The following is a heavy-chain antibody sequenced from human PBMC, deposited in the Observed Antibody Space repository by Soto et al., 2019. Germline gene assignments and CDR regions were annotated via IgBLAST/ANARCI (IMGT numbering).Heavy chain of an antibody. CDR1: GFTFSRYG. Sequence: QVQLVESGGGVVLPGTSLRLSCAASGFTFSRYGMHWVRQAPGKGLEWVAVISYDGGIKYYADSVKGRFTISRDNSKNTLNLQVNSLRAEDTAVYYCAKVGGYDDHDPIDSWGQGNLVTVSS. CDR2: ISYDGGIK. J-gene: IGHJ4*02. D-gene: IGHD2-15*01. V-gene: IGHV3-30*18. CDR3: AKVGGYDDHDPIDS.